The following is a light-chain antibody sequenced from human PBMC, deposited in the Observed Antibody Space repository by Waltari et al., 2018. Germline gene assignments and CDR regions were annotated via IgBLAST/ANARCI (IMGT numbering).Light chain of an antibody. Sequence: EIVMTQSPATLSVFPGERATLSCRASQSVGSKLAWYQQKPGQAPRLLIYDASTRVTCIPARFSVSGSETEFTLTMSSLQSEDFAVYYCQQYNGWPLTFGGGTKVDI. J-gene: IGKJ4*01. V-gene: IGKV3-15*01. CDR2: DAS. CDR1: QSVGSK. CDR3: QQYNGWPLT.